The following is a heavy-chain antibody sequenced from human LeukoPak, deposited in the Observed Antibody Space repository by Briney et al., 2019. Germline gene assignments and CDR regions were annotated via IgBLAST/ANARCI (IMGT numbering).Heavy chain of an antibody. D-gene: IGHD3-3*01. CDR2: TYSGGST. Sequence: PGGSLRLSCAASGFAVSSNYMSWVRQAPGKGLEWVSVTYSGGSTYYADSVKGRFTISRDNSKNTLYLQMNSLRAEDTAVYYCASRFDFWSGHAFDIWGQGTMVTVSS. CDR1: GFAVSSNY. V-gene: IGHV3-66*01. CDR3: ASRFDFWSGHAFDI. J-gene: IGHJ3*02.